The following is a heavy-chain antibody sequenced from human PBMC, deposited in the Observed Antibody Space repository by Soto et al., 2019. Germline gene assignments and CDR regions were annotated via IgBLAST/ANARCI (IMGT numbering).Heavy chain of an antibody. CDR2: LYYSGST. V-gene: IGHV4-30-4*01. CDR1: GGSINSGDYN. CDR3: ARDYRVPSAVARDV. D-gene: IGHD3-16*02. Sequence: SETLSLTCTVSGGSINSGDYNWSCSRQSQGKGLGWNGALYYSGSTYYNPSLKSRIRIPVDTSKNQFTLKVNSVTAADTAVYYCARDYRVPSAVARDVWGQGTTVTVSS. J-gene: IGHJ6*02.